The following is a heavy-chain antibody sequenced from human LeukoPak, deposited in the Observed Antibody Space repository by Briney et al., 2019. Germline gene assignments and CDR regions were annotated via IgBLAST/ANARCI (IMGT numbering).Heavy chain of an antibody. CDR3: AGRMGSGTVPHFDY. CDR1: RDSVSSNYYY. D-gene: IGHD3-10*01. J-gene: IGHJ4*02. V-gene: IGHV4-39*01. CDR2: IYHSGTT. Sequence: SETLSLTCSVSRDSVSSNYYYWGWIRQPPGKGLESIGTIYHSGTTYYNPSLKSRVTIFVDASNNQFSLRLTSVAAADTGVYYCAGRMGSGTVPHFDYWGRGALVIVSS.